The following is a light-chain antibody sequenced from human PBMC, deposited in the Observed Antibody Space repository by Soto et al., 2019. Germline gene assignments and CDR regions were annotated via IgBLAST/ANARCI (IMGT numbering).Light chain of an antibody. CDR1: QSVGSN. Sequence: EIVMTQSPATLSVSPGERATLSCRASQSVGSNLAWYQQKPGQAPRLLIYGASTRATGIPARFSGSGSGTEFTLTISSLQSEDFALYYCQQYNNWPAVTFGQGTRLDIK. CDR3: QQYNNWPAVT. V-gene: IGKV3-15*01. CDR2: GAS. J-gene: IGKJ5*01.